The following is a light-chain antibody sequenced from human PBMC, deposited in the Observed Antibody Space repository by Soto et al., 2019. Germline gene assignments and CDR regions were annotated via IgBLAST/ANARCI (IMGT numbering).Light chain of an antibody. CDR1: QSVSSSQ. Sequence: EIVLTQSPGTLSLSPGERATLSCRASQSVSSSQLAWYQQKPGQAPRLLIYDASTRATGIPDRFSGSGSGTDFSLTISRREPEDFPGYHCQLYGSSPPWTFGQGTKVEIK. CDR2: DAS. CDR3: QLYGSSPPWT. J-gene: IGKJ1*01. V-gene: IGKV3-20*01.